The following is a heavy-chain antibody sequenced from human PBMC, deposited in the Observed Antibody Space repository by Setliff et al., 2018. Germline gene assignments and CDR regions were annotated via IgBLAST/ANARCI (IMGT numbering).Heavy chain of an antibody. Sequence: ASVKVSCKASGYTFTSYGISRVRQAPGQGLEWMGWISAYNGNTNSAQKLQGRVTMTTDTSTSTAYMELRSLKSDDTAVYYCARVGVNYYDSSGYHRSPYYYYYGMDVWGQGTTVTVSS. V-gene: IGHV1-18*01. D-gene: IGHD3-22*01. CDR1: GYTFTSYG. J-gene: IGHJ6*02. CDR3: ARVGVNYYDSSGYHRSPYYYYYGMDV. CDR2: ISAYNGNT.